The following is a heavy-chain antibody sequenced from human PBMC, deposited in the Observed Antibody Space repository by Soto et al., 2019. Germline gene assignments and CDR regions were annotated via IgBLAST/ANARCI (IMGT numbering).Heavy chain of an antibody. CDR2: ISYDGSNK. J-gene: IGHJ1*01. D-gene: IGHD6-19*01. V-gene: IGHV3-30-3*01. CDR3: ARGGPEGIAVAGPPAGDEYFQH. CDR1: GFTFSSYA. Sequence: QVQLVESGGGVVQPGRSLRLSCAASGFTFSSYAMHWVRQAPGKGLEWVAVISYDGSNKYYADSVKGRFTISRDNSKNTLYLQMNSLRAEDTAVYYCARGGPEGIAVAGPPAGDEYFQHWGQGTLVTVSS.